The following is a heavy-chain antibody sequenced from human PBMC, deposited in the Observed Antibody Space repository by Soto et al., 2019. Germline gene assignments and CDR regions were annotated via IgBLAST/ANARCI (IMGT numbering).Heavy chain of an antibody. CDR1: GGSISSNY. D-gene: IGHD6-13*01. J-gene: IGHJ4*02. Sequence: PSETLSLTCTVSGGSISSNYWTWIRQPPGKGLGWIGYVYNSGSTNYNPSLKSRVTISEDTSKSQFSLKVNSMTAADTAVYYCARYRREAVAGYTLDNWGQGILVTVSS. CDR2: VYNSGST. V-gene: IGHV4-59*01. CDR3: ARYRREAVAGYTLDN.